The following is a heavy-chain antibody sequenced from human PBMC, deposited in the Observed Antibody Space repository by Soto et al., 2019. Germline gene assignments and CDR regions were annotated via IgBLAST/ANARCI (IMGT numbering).Heavy chain of an antibody. CDR3: AREKVVMRGDYYYYGMDV. Sequence: SVKVSCKASGGTFSSYAISWVRQAPGQGLEWMGGIIPIFGTANYAQKFQGRVTITADESTSTAYMELSSLRSEDTAVYYCAREKVVMRGDYYYYGMDVWGQGTTVTVSS. J-gene: IGHJ6*02. CDR2: IIPIFGTA. V-gene: IGHV1-69*13. CDR1: GGTFSSYA. D-gene: IGHD3-22*01.